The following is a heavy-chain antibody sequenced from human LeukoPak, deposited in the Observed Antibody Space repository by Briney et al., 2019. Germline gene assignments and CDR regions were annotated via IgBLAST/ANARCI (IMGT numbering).Heavy chain of an antibody. D-gene: IGHD3-22*01. J-gene: IGHJ4*02. V-gene: IGHV1-2*02. CDR2: ISPNSGGS. Sequence: ASVKVSCKASGYTFTSYAMNWVRQAPGQGLEWMGWISPNSGGSNYARKFQGRITMTRDTSISTAYMELSRLRFDDTAVYYCARNPEDSSGYYGDYWGQGTLVTVSS. CDR3: ARNPEDSSGYYGDY. CDR1: GYTFTSYA.